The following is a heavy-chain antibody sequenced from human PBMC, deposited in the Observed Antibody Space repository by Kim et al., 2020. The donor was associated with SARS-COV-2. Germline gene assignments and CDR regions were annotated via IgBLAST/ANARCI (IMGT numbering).Heavy chain of an antibody. CDR2: ISSSSSTI. V-gene: IGHV3-48*02. Sequence: GGSLRLSCAASGFTFSSYSMNWVRQAPGKGLEWISYISSSSSTIYYADSVKGRFTISRDNAKNSLYLQMNSLRDEDTAVYYCARAYCGGDCYRFSYYYFDYWGQGTLVTVSS. D-gene: IGHD2-21*01. CDR1: GFTFSSYS. J-gene: IGHJ4*02. CDR3: ARAYCGGDCYRFSYYYFDY.